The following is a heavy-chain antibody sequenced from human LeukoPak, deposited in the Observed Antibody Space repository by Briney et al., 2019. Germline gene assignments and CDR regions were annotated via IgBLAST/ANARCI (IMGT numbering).Heavy chain of an antibody. CDR1: GGSISSGGYY. Sequence: SQTLSLTCTVSGGSISSGGYYWSWIRQPPGKGLEWIGYIYHSGSTYYNPSLKSRVTISVDRSKNQFSLKLSSVTAADTAVYYCASRYCTNGICSDEDAFDIWGQGTVVTVSS. CDR3: ASRYCTNGICSDEDAFDI. D-gene: IGHD2-8*01. V-gene: IGHV4-30-2*01. J-gene: IGHJ3*02. CDR2: IYHSGST.